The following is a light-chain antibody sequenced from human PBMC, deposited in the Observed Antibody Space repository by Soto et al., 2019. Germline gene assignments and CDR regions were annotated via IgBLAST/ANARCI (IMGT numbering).Light chain of an antibody. CDR2: GAS. CDR3: QQYKNYLT. Sequence: DIQMTQSPSPLSASVGDRVTFTCRASQSVSIWLAWYQQKPGKAPKLLISGASTLESGVPSRFSGSGSGTEFTLTISSLQPDDFATYYCQQYKNYLTFGQGTKVEIK. J-gene: IGKJ1*01. CDR1: QSVSIW. V-gene: IGKV1-5*01.